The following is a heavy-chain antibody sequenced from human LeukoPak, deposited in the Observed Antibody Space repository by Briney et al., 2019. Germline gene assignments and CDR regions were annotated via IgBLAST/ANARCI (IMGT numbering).Heavy chain of an antibody. D-gene: IGHD1-7*01. Sequence: PGGSLRLSCAASGFTFSSYAMSWVRQAPGKGLEWVSAISGSGGSTYYADSVKGRFTISRDNSKNTLYLQMNSLRAEDTAVYYCAKVRGITGTGDYYMDVWGKGTTVTVSS. CDR2: ISGSGGST. V-gene: IGHV3-23*01. CDR3: AKVRGITGTGDYYMDV. CDR1: GFTFSSYA. J-gene: IGHJ6*03.